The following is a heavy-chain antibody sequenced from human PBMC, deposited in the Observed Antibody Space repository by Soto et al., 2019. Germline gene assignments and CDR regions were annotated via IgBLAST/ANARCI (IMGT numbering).Heavy chain of an antibody. D-gene: IGHD2-2*01. CDR2: ISPDNGHT. CDR1: GYSFTIYG. CDR3: ARVDIVVIPAAKDFSFYYCMDG. J-gene: IGHJ6*03. Sequence: QVQLVQSGAEVKKPGASVKVSCKDSGYSFTIYGISWVRQAPGQGLEWMGWISPDNGHTNYAQKLQGRVTMTTDTSTSIAYMELRSLRSDDTAVYYCARVDIVVIPAAKDFSFYYCMDGWGKGTTVTVSS. V-gene: IGHV1-18*01.